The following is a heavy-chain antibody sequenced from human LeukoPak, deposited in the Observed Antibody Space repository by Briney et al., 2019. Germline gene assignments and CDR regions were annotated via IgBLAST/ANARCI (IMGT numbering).Heavy chain of an antibody. J-gene: IGHJ4*02. V-gene: IGHV3-23*01. CDR1: GFTFNTYA. CDR3: ARDLSYGFPADY. CDR2: LTASGGNT. Sequence: PGGSLRLSCAVSGFTFNTYAMRWVRQAPGKGLGWVSALTASGGNTYYADSVKGRFTISRDNSKKTLYLQMNSLRAEDTAIYYCARDLSYGFPADYWGRGTLVIVSS. D-gene: IGHD5-18*01.